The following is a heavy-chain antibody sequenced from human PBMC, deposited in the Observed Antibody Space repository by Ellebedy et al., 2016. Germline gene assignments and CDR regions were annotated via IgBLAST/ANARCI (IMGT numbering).Heavy chain of an antibody. D-gene: IGHD1-14*01. CDR1: GFTFSSYW. CDR2: IKQDGSEK. Sequence: GESLKISCAASGFTFSSYWMSWVRQAPGKGLEWVANIKQDGSEKYYVDSVKGRFTISRDNSEHTLYLQMNSLRAEDTAVYYCAKAVRTGGPGRNFDYWGQGTPVTVSS. J-gene: IGHJ4*02. CDR3: AKAVRTGGPGRNFDY. V-gene: IGHV3-7*03.